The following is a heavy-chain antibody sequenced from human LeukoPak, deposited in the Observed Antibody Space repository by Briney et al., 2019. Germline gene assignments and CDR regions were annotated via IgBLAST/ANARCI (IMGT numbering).Heavy chain of an antibody. D-gene: IGHD2-2*01. Sequence: ASVKVSCKASGYTFTSYYMHWVRQAPGQGLEWMGIINPSGGSTSYAQKFQGRVTMATDTSTSTVYMELGSLTSDDTAVYYCARDIATVVHQEWGQGTLVTVSS. J-gene: IGHJ4*02. CDR1: GYTFTSYY. CDR2: INPSGGST. CDR3: ARDIATVVHQE. V-gene: IGHV1-46*01.